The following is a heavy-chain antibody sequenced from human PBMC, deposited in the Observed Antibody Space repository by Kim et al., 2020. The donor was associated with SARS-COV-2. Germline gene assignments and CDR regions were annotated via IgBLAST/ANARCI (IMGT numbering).Heavy chain of an antibody. D-gene: IGHD6-13*01. CDR2: ISGNGVGT. Sequence: GGSLRLSCAASGLSFSSYAMKWVRQAPGKGLEWVSGISGNGVGTHYADSVKGRFTISRDNSKNTLYLQMNSLRAEDTAVYYCAKEGAPAGAWDSPQRYGLDVWGQETTVTVSS. V-gene: IGHV3-23*01. J-gene: IGHJ6*02. CDR1: GLSFSSYA. CDR3: AKEGAPAGAWDSPQRYGLDV.